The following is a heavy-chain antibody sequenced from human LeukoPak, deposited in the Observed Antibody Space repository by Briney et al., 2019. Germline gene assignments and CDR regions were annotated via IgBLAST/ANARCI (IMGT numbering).Heavy chain of an antibody. V-gene: IGHV3-48*02. CDR2: IRSSSSTK. Sequence: TGRSLRLSCTASGFTFGDYAMNWVRQAPGKGLEWVSYIRSSSSTKHYADSVKGRFTFSRDNAKNSLYLQMNSLRDEDTAVYYCARGLLVRNGYNYSPNYFDYWGQGTLVTVSS. J-gene: IGHJ4*02. CDR3: ARGLLVRNGYNYSPNYFDY. CDR1: GFTFGDYA. D-gene: IGHD5-24*01.